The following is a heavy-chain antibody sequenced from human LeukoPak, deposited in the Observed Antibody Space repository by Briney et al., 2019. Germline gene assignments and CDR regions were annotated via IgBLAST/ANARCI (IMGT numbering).Heavy chain of an antibody. CDR1: GGSISSYY. J-gene: IGHJ3*01. Sequence: KPSETLSLTCTVSGGSISSYYWNWIRQPAGKGLEWIGRIYTRIYTSGSTNYNPSLKSRVIMSVDTSKNQFSLKLSSVTAADTAVYYCAREAGSNSPDGLDLWGPGTMVTVSS. V-gene: IGHV4-4*07. D-gene: IGHD6-13*01. CDR3: AREAGSNSPDGLDL. CDR2: IYTRIYTSGST.